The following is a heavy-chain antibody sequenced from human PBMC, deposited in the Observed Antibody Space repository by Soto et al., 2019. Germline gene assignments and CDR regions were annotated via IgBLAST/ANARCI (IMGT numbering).Heavy chain of an antibody. D-gene: IGHD4-4*01. CDR1: GYTFTSYG. J-gene: IGHJ6*02. Sequence: ASVKVSCKASGYTFTSYGISWVRQAPGQGLEWMGWISAYNGNTNYAQKLQGRVTMTTDTSTSTAYMELRSLRSEDTAVYYCARDHMTTVTLNYGMDVWGQGTTVTVSS. CDR3: ARDHMTTVTLNYGMDV. V-gene: IGHV1-18*04. CDR2: ISAYNGNT.